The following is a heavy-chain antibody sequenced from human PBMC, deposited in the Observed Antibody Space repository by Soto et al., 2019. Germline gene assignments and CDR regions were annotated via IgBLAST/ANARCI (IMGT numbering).Heavy chain of an antibody. J-gene: IGHJ5*02. CDR2: ISRSGDTI. V-gene: IGHV3-48*03. CDR1: GISFSSSD. D-gene: IGHD1-7*01. Sequence: PGGSLRLSCVVSGISFSSSDMNWVRQTPGKGLEWVSFISRSGDTIYYADSVKGRFTISRDNAGNSLYLLMTSLRVEDTGVYYWARDQGFHKWNSLYPWGQGTLVTVSS. CDR3: ARDQGFHKWNSLYP.